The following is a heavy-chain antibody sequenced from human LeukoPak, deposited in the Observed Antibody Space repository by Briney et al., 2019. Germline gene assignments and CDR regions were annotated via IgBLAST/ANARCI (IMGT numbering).Heavy chain of an antibody. CDR3: ARGKTIFGVVISAFDI. J-gene: IGHJ3*02. D-gene: IGHD3-3*01. V-gene: IGHV1-18*01. CDR2: ISAYNGNT. Sequence: PEASVKVSCKASGYTFTSYGISWVRQAPGQGLEWMGWISAYNGNTNYAQKLQGRVTMTTDTSTSTAYMELRSLRSDDTAVYYCARGKTIFGVVISAFDIWGQGTMVTVSS. CDR1: GYTFTSYG.